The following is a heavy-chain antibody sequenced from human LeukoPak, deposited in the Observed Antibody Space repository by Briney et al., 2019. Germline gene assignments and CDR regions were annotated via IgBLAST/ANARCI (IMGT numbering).Heavy chain of an antibody. CDR1: GGSISSGSYS. J-gene: IGHJ4*02. CDR3: AREVLGATSPFDY. Sequence: SQTLSLTCTVSGGSISSGSYSWSWIRQPAGKGLEWIGRIYTSGSTNYNPSLKSRVTISVDTSKNQFSLKLSSVTAADTAVYYCAREVLGATSPFDYWGQGTLVTVSS. V-gene: IGHV4-61*02. CDR2: IYTSGST. D-gene: IGHD1-26*01.